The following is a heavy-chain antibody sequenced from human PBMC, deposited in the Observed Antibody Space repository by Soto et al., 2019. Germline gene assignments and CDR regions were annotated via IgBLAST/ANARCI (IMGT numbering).Heavy chain of an antibody. CDR2: IYYSGST. D-gene: IGHD5-18*01. V-gene: IGHV4-39*01. CDR3: ARVDTAMVGVDY. J-gene: IGHJ4*02. CDR1: GGSISSSSYY. Sequence: SETLSLTCTVSGGSISSSSYYWGWIRQPPGKGLEWIGSIYYSGSTYYNPSLKSRVTISVDTSKNQFSLKLSSVTAADTAVYYCARVDTAMVGVDYWGQGTLVPVPS.